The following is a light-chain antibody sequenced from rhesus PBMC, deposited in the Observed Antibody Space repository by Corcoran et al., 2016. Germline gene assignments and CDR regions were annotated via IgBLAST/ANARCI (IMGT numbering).Light chain of an antibody. V-gene: IGKV1-21*01. CDR2: KEA. CDR1: QGISRW. J-gene: IGKJ1*01. Sequence: DIQMTQSPSSLSASVGDRVTITCRASQGISRWLAWYQQKPGKASKLLIYKEASLQRGVPPRFRGSGSGTDFTLTISSLQPEDFTTYYCQQYNSAPPTFGQGTKVEIK. CDR3: QQYNSAPPT.